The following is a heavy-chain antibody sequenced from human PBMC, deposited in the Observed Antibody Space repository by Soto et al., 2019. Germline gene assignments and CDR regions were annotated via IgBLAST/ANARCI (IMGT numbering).Heavy chain of an antibody. CDR2: ISYDGSNK. Sequence: GGSLRLSCAASGFTFSSYGMHWVRQAPGKGLEWVAVISYDGSNKYYADSVKGRFTISRDNSKNTLYLQMNSLRAEDTAVYYCAKDWSLSSWYFDYWGQGTLVTVSS. V-gene: IGHV3-30*18. CDR1: GFTFSSYG. J-gene: IGHJ4*02. CDR3: AKDWSLSSWYFDY. D-gene: IGHD3-3*01.